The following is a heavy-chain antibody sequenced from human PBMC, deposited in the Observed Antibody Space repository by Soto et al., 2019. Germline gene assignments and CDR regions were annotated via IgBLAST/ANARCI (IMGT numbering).Heavy chain of an antibody. J-gene: IGHJ4*02. V-gene: IGHV3-23*01. D-gene: IGHD2-15*01. Sequence: EVQLLESGGGLVQPGGSLRLSCAASGFTFSSYAISWVRQAPGKGLEWVSAICGSGGATYYTDSVKGRFTISRDNSKNTLHLQMNNLRAEDTAIYYCAKGSGGNCYSHFDYCGQGTLVTVSS. CDR2: ICGSGGAT. CDR3: AKGSGGNCYSHFDY. CDR1: GFTFSSYA.